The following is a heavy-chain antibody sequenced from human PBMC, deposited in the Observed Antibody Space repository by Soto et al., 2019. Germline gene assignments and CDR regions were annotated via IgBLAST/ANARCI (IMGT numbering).Heavy chain of an antibody. J-gene: IGHJ4*02. V-gene: IGHV3-11*06. CDR2: ISSSSSYT. CDR1: GFTFSDYY. Sequence: LRLSCAASGFTFSDYYMSWIRQAPGRGLEWVSYISSSSSYTNYADSVKGRFTISRDNAKNSLYLQMNSLRAEDTAVYYCARVRSGWLFDYWGQGTLVTVSS. CDR3: ARVRSGWLFDY. D-gene: IGHD6-19*01.